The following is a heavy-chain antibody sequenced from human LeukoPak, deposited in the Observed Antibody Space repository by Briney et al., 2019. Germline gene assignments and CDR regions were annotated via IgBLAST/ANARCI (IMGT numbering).Heavy chain of an antibody. CDR3: AKDHLESGPGSAFDI. Sequence: AGGSLRLSCAASGFTFSSYGMSWVRQAPGKGLEWVSAISGSGGSTYYADSVKGRFTISRDNSKNTLYLQMNSLRAEDTAVYYCAKDHLESGPGSAFDIWGQGTMVTVSS. D-gene: IGHD3-10*01. CDR2: ISGSGGST. CDR1: GFTFSSYG. J-gene: IGHJ3*02. V-gene: IGHV3-23*01.